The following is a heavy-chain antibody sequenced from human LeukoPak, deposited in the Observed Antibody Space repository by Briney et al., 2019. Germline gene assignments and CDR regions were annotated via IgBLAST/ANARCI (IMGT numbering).Heavy chain of an antibody. D-gene: IGHD3-22*01. Sequence: TGGSLRLSCAASGFTFSSYSMNWVRQAPGKGLEWVSSISSSSSYIYYADSVKGRFTISRDNAKNSLYLQMNSLRVEDTAVYYCQGWNDFEGYYYDSSGYYPAWGQGTLVTVSS. CDR2: ISSSSSYI. J-gene: IGHJ5*02. V-gene: IGHV3-21*01. CDR3: QGWNDFEGYYYDSSGYYPA. CDR1: GFTFSSYS.